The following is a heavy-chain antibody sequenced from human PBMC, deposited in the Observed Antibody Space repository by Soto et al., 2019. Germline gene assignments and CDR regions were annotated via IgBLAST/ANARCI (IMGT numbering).Heavy chain of an antibody. CDR3: ARNIGVTTNYYGMDV. V-gene: IGHV4-31*03. Sequence: CTVSGGSISSGGYYWSWIRQHPGKGLEWIGYIYYSGSTYYNPSLKSRVTISVDTSKNQFSLKLSSVTAADTAVYYCARNIGVTTNYYGMDVWGQGTTVTVSS. CDR2: IYYSGST. J-gene: IGHJ6*02. CDR1: GGSISSGGYY. D-gene: IGHD4-17*01.